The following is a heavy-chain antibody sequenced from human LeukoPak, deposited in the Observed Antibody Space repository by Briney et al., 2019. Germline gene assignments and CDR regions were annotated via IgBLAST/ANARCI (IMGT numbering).Heavy chain of an antibody. CDR1: GFTFSSYS. D-gene: IGHD5-18*01. V-gene: IGHV3-21*01. CDR3: ARADTAMDFDY. CDR2: ISSSSSYI. J-gene: IGHJ4*02. Sequence: GGSLRLSCAASGFTFSSYSMNWVRQAPGKGLEWVSSISSSSSYIYYADSVKGRFTISRDNAKNSLYLQMNSLRAEDTAVYYCARADTAMDFDYWAREPWSPSPQ.